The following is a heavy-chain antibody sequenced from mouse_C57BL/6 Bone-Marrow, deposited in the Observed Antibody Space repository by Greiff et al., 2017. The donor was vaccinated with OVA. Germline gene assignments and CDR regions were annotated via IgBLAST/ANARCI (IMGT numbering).Heavy chain of an antibody. D-gene: IGHD1-1*01. Sequence: EVKLMESGGGLVQPGGSLKLSCAASGFTFSDYGMAWVRQAPRTGPEWVAFISNLAYSIYYADTVTGRFTISRENAKNTLYLEMSSLRSEDTAMYYCARREVVASYWYFDVWGTGTTVTVSS. V-gene: IGHV5-15*01. CDR1: GFTFSDYG. J-gene: IGHJ1*03. CDR3: ARREVVASYWYFDV. CDR2: ISNLAYSI.